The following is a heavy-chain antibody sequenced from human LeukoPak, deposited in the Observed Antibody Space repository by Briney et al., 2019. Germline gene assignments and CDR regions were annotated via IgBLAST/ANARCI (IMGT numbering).Heavy chain of an antibody. CDR3: ARAADVLRYFDWLPGTPPDDY. D-gene: IGHD3-9*01. CDR1: GYTFTGYY. V-gene: IGHV1-2*02. CDR2: INPNSGGT. Sequence: ASVKVSCKASGYTFTGYYMHWVRQAPGQGLEWMGWINPNSGGTNYAQKFQGRVTMTRDTSISTAYMELSRLRSDDTAVYYCARAADVLRYFDWLPGTPPDDYWGQGTLVTVSS. J-gene: IGHJ4*02.